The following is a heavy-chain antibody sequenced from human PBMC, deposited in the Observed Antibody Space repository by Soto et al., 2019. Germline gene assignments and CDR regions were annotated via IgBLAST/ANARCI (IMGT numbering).Heavy chain of an antibody. CDR3: ARIRDRYYDSSGTIDY. J-gene: IGHJ4*02. Sequence: SGPTLVNPTQTLTLTCTFSGFSLSTSGMCVSWIRQPPGNALEWLALIDWGDDKYYSTSLKTRLTISKDTSKNQVVLTMTNMDPVDTATYYCARIRDRYYDSSGTIDYWGQGTLVTVSS. CDR2: IDWGDDK. CDR1: GFSLSTSGMC. D-gene: IGHD3-22*01. V-gene: IGHV2-70*01.